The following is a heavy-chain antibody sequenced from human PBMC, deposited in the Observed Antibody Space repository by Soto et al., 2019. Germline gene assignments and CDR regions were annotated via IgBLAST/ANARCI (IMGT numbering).Heavy chain of an antibody. J-gene: IGHJ6*02. CDR2: INHSGST. D-gene: IGHD3-10*01. V-gene: IGHV4-34*01. CDR3: ARGYGSGRWYYYYGMDV. CDR1: GGSLSGYY. Sequence: PSETLSLTCAVYGGSLSGYYWSWIRQPPGKGLEWIGEINHSGSTNYNPSLKSRVTISVDTSKNQFSLKLSSVTAADTAVYYCARGYGSGRWYYYYGMDVWGQGTTVTVSS.